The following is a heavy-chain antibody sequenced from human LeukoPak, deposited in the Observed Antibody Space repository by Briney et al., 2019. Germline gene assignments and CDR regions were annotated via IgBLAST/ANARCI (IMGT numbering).Heavy chain of an antibody. CDR2: ISVYNGNT. Sequence: ASVKVSCKASGYNFTSHGISWVRQAPGQGLEWMGWISVYNGNTNYAQKLQGRVTMTTDTSTSTAYMELRSLRSDDTAVYYCARVVVVPAASYYYYMDVWGKGTTVTISS. CDR3: ARVVVVPAASYYYYMDV. D-gene: IGHD2-2*01. J-gene: IGHJ6*03. CDR1: GYNFTSHG. V-gene: IGHV1-18*01.